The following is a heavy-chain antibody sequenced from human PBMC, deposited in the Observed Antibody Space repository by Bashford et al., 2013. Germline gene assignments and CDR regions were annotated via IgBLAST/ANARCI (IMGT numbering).Heavy chain of an antibody. Sequence: VRQAPGKGLEWVSSINYDGARTYYADSVKGRFTISRDNSKNTLYLQMNSLRAEDTAVYYCAREDYYDSRGYHDYWGQGTLVTVSS. CDR2: INYDGART. V-gene: IGHV3-23*01. D-gene: IGHD3-22*01. CDR3: AREDYYDSRGYHDY. J-gene: IGHJ4*02.